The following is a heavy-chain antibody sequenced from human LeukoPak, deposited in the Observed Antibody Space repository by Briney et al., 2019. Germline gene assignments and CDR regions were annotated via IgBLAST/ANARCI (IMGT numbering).Heavy chain of an antibody. V-gene: IGHV1-46*02. Sequence: ASVKVSCKASGYSFNSYYIHWVRQAPGQGLEWMGIINPNTGSTNYAQKFQGRVTVTRDTSTSTVYMELSSLTSEDTAVYYCARGGGSAAARRFDPWGQGTLVTVSS. CDR1: GYSFNSYY. CDR3: ARGGGSAAARRFDP. J-gene: IGHJ5*02. CDR2: INPNTGST. D-gene: IGHD6-13*01.